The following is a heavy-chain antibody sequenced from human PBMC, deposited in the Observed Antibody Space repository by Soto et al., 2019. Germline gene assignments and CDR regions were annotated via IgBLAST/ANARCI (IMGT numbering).Heavy chain of an antibody. CDR2: INPNSGGT. CDR3: AIDHGTTGTTFLAFDI. J-gene: IGHJ3*02. Sequence: ASVKVSCKASGYTFTGYYMHWVRQAPGQGLEWMGWINPNSGGTNYAQKFQGWVTMTRDTSISTAYMELSRLRSDDTAVYYCAIDHGTTGTTFLAFDIWSQGTMVTVSS. D-gene: IGHD1-1*01. V-gene: IGHV1-2*04. CDR1: GYTFTGYY.